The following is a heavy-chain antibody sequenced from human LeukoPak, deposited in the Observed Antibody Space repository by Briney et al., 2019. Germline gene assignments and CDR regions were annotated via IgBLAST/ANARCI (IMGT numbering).Heavy chain of an antibody. J-gene: IGHJ4*02. CDR2: IYSTGNT. V-gene: IGHV4-59*01. Sequence: PSETLSLTCSVSGGSIRSYCWSWIRQPPGKGLEWIGYIYSTGNTNYNPSLRSRVSMSVDTSKNQFSLKLSSVTGADTAVYFCARNDGYNFMVPDFWGQGTLVTVSS. D-gene: IGHD5-24*01. CDR1: GGSIRSYC. CDR3: ARNDGYNFMVPDF.